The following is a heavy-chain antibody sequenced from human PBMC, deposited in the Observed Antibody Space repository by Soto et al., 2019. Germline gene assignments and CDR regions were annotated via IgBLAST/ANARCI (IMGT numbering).Heavy chain of an antibody. V-gene: IGHV5-10-1*01. Sequence: GESLKISCNGSGYSFTIYWISWVRQMPGKGLEWMGRIDPSDSYTNYSPSFQGHVTISADKSISTAYLQWSSLKASDTAMYYCARQGDSYYYYGMDVWGQGTTVTVSS. CDR1: GYSFTIYW. CDR3: ARQGDSYYYYGMDV. D-gene: IGHD3-10*01. J-gene: IGHJ6*02. CDR2: IDPSDSYT.